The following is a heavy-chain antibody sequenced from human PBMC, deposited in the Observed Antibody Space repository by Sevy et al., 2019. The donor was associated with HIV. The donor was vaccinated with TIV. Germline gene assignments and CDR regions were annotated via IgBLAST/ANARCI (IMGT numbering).Heavy chain of an antibody. CDR1: GFTFSSYS. J-gene: IGHJ4*02. Sequence: GGSLRLSCAASGFTFSSYSMNWVRQAPGKGLEWVSSISSSSSYIYYADSVKGRFTISRDNAKNSLYLQMNSLRAEDTAVYYCARAEYSGGTPSLFDYWGQGTLVTVSS. CDR3: ARAEYSGGTPSLFDY. CDR2: ISSSSSYI. D-gene: IGHD1-26*01. V-gene: IGHV3-21*01.